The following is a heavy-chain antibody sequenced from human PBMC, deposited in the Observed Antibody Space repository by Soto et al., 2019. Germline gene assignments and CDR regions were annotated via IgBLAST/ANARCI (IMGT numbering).Heavy chain of an antibody. CDR3: ATYLLLHIYYYYYGMDG. CDR1: GFTFNSYS. D-gene: IGHD3-22*01. CDR2: ISSSSSTI. J-gene: IGHJ6*02. V-gene: IGHV3-48*02. Sequence: GGSLRLSCAASGFTFNSYSMNWVRRAPGKGLEWVSYISSSSSTIYYADSVKGRFTISRDNAKNSLYLQMNSLRDEDTAVYYCATYLLLHIYYYYYGMDGWGQGTRVTVSS.